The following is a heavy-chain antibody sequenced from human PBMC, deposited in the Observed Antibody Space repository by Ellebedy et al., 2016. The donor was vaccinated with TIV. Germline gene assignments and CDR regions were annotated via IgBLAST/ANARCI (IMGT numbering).Heavy chain of an antibody. J-gene: IGHJ4*02. D-gene: IGHD3-16*02. CDR1: GFTFSTYS. CDR3: VRPSSPLRSGFDY. CDR2: ISSSSNYI. Sequence: GGSLRLXXAASGFTFSTYSMNWVRQAPGKGLERVSSISSSSNYIYYADSMKGRFTISRDNAKNSLYLQMNSLRAEDTAVYYCVRPSSPLRSGFDYWGRGTLVTVSS. V-gene: IGHV3-21*01.